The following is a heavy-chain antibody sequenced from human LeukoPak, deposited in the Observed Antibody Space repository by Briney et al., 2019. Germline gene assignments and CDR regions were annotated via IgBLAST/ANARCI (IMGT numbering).Heavy chain of an antibody. D-gene: IGHD3-10*01. CDR3: ARGVKAVQGVRLSGRPRSTDQFDP. CDR1: GRSFSGYY. V-gene: IGHV4-34*01. Sequence: PSETLSLTCAVYGRSFSGYYWSWIRQPPGKGLEWIGEINHSGSTNYNPSLKSRVTISVDTSKNQFSLKLSSVTAADTAVYYCARGVKAVQGVRLSGRPRSTDQFDPWGQGTLVTVSS. CDR2: INHSGST. J-gene: IGHJ5*02.